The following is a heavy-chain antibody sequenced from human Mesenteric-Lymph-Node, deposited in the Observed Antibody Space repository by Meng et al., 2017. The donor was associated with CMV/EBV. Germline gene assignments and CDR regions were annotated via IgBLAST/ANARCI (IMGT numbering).Heavy chain of an antibody. V-gene: IGHV6-1*01. Sequence: SQTLSLTGAISGDSVSSNSAAWNWIRQSPSRGLEWLGRTYYRSKWYNDYAVSVKSRITINPDTSKNQFSLQLNSVTPEDTAVYYCARDNYDFWSGSSGYYYGMDVWGQGTTVTVSS. J-gene: IGHJ6*02. CDR1: GDSVSSNSAA. D-gene: IGHD3-3*01. CDR3: ARDNYDFWSGSSGYYYGMDV. CDR2: TYYRSKWYN.